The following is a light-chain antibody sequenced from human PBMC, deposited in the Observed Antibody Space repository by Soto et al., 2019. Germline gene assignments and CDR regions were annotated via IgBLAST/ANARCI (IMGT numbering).Light chain of an antibody. CDR3: QSYDSSLSGYV. V-gene: IGLV1-40*01. CDR2: GNS. Sequence: QLVLTQPPSVSGAPGQRVTISCTGSSSNIGAGYDVHWYQQLPGTAPKLLIYGNSNRPSGVPDRFSGSKSSTSASLAITGLQAEDEADYYCQSYDSSLSGYVFGTGTKLTVL. CDR1: SSNIGAGYD. J-gene: IGLJ1*01.